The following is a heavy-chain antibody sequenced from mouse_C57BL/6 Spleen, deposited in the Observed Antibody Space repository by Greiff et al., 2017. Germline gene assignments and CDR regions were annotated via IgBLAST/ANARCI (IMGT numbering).Heavy chain of an antibody. CDR1: GFTFSSYT. Sequence: EVMLVESGGGLVKPGGSLKLSCAASGFTFSSYTMSWVRQTPEKRLEWVATISGGGGNTYYPDSVKGRFTISRDNAKNTLYLQMSSLRSEDTALYYCARRGYYGSTLYWYFDVWGTGTTVTVSS. J-gene: IGHJ1*03. CDR2: ISGGGGNT. D-gene: IGHD1-1*01. CDR3: ARRGYYGSTLYWYFDV. V-gene: IGHV5-9*01.